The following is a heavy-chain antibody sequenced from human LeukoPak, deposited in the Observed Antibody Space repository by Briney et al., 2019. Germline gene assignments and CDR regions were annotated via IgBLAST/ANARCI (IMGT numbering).Heavy chain of an antibody. V-gene: IGHV3-30*04. CDR3: AAPPVQHSYGYFDN. J-gene: IGHJ4*02. CDR2: ISYDGNNQ. Sequence: GGSLRLSCAASGFSFSTYAMHWVRQAPGKGLKWVAVISYDGNNQYYADSVKGRFTISRDNSKNTLSLQMNSLRAEDTAVYYCAAPPVQHSYGYFDNWGQGTLVTVSS. D-gene: IGHD5-18*01. CDR1: GFSFSTYA.